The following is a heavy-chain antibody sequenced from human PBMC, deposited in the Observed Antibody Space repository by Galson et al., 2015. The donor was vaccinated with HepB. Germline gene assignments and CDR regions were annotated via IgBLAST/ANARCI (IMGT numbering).Heavy chain of an antibody. CDR2: INPSGGST. Sequence: SVKVSCKASGYTFTSYYMHWVRQAPGQGLEWMGIINPSGGSTSYAQKFQGRVTMTRDTSTSTVYMELSSLRSEDTAVYYCASDLALDYGGNSKGLDYWGQGTLVTVSS. V-gene: IGHV1-46*01. CDR3: ASDLALDYGGNSKGLDY. J-gene: IGHJ4*02. CDR1: GYTFTSYY. D-gene: IGHD4-23*01.